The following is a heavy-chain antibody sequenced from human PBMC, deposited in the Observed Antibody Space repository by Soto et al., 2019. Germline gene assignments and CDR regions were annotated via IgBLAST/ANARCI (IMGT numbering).Heavy chain of an antibody. CDR2: IYYSDST. J-gene: IGHJ6*02. CDR1: GGSISSGGYY. D-gene: IGHD6-6*01. V-gene: IGHV4-31*03. CDR3: ARVSYSSYPRDYYYGMDV. Sequence: QVQLQESGPGLVKPSQTLYLTCTVSGGSISSGGYYWMWIRPRQGKGLEWIGYIYYSDSTYNKQSPQKRLTIAVDTSKNPCSLELSSVTAADTDVYACARVSYSSYPRDYYYGMDVWGQGTTVTVSS.